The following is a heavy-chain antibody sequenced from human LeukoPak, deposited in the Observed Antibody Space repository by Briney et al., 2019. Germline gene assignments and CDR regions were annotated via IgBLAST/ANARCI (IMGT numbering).Heavy chain of an antibody. CDR2: ISSNGGST. V-gene: IGHV3-64*01. Sequence: GGSLRLSCAASGFTFSSYAMHWVRQAPGKGLEYVSAISSNGGSTYYANSVKGRFTISRDNSKNTLYLQMGSLRAEDMAVYYCARVSPPYYYDSSGYYSGAFDIWGQGTMVTVSS. D-gene: IGHD3-22*01. J-gene: IGHJ3*02. CDR1: GFTFSSYA. CDR3: ARVSPPYYYDSSGYYSGAFDI.